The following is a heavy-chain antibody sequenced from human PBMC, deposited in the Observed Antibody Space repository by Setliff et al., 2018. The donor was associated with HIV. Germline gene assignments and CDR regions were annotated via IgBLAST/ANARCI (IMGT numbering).Heavy chain of an antibody. Sequence: PSETLSLTCSVSGGSVSSSSYYWTWIRQPAGKGLEWIGHLHSSGDAYYGPSLKSRVAMSLDPSKNQFSLRLNSVTAADTAVYYCARESPSMSLDAWGQGTLVTVSS. D-gene: IGHD3-10*02. CDR3: ARESPSMSLDA. J-gene: IGHJ1*01. CDR1: GGSVSSSSYY. V-gene: IGHV4-61*09. CDR2: LHSSGDA.